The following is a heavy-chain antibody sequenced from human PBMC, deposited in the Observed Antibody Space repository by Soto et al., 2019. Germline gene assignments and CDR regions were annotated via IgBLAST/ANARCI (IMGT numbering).Heavy chain of an antibody. CDR1: GFTFSSYG. J-gene: IGHJ4*02. D-gene: IGHD4-17*01. CDR2: ISYDGSNK. CDR3: ARDFNYGDKYYFDY. Sequence: QVHLVESGGGEVQPGRSLRLSCTASGFTFSSYGLHWVRQAPGKGLEWVAVISYDGSNKYSADSGQGRFTISRDNSKNTLSLQMNSLRVEDTAVYYCARDFNYGDKYYFDYWGQGTLVTVSS. V-gene: IGHV3-30-3*01.